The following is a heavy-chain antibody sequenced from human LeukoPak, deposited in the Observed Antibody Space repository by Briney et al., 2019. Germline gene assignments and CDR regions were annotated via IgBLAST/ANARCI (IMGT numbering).Heavy chain of an antibody. V-gene: IGHV3-7*01. CDR3: ARGRYSSRSGGYYFDI. D-gene: IGHD2-2*01. CDR2: IKKDRIEK. J-gene: IGHJ4*02. Sequence: GGSLRLSCVVSGFTLSSDWMSWVRQAPGKGLEWVANIKKDRIEKYYVESVKGRFTISRDNAKNSLYLQMNSLRAEDTAVYYCARGRYSSRSGGYYFDIWGQGTLVTVSS. CDR1: GFTLSSDW.